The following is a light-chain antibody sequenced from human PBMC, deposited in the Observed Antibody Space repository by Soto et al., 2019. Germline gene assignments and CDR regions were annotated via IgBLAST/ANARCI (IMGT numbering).Light chain of an antibody. Sequence: EIVLTQSPGTLSLSPGERATLSCRASQSLSSSFLAWYQQKPGQAPRLLIYDASSRVTGIPDRFSGSGSGTDFTLTISRLEPEDFAVYYCQQYGSSLPITFGQGTR. CDR3: QQYGSSLPIT. CDR1: QSLSSSF. CDR2: DAS. J-gene: IGKJ5*01. V-gene: IGKV3-20*01.